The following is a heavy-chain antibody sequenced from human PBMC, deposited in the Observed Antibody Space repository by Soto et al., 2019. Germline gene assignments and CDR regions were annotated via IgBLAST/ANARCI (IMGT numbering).Heavy chain of an antibody. CDR1: GYTFTSYG. CDR3: AGGWFGEFVYQFDY. D-gene: IGHD3-10*01. CDR2: ISAYNGNT. V-gene: IGHV1-18*01. Sequence: QVQLVQSGAEVKKPGASVKVSCKPSGYTFTSYGITWVRQAPGQGLKWMGWISAYNGNTNYAQKFQGRVTMTTDTSTSTAYMELRSLRSDHTAVYYCAGGWFGEFVYQFDYWGQGTLVTVSS. J-gene: IGHJ4*02.